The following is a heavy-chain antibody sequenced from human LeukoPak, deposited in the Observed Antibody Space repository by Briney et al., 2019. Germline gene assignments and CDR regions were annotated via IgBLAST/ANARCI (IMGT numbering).Heavy chain of an antibody. V-gene: IGHV4-34*01. Sequence: SETLSLTCAVYGGSFSGYYWSWIRQPPGKGLEWIGEINHSGSTSYNPSLKSRVTISVDTSKNQFSLKLSSVTAADTAVYYCARGGGYFDWLLSYYFDYWGQGTLVTVSS. CDR1: GGSFSGYY. J-gene: IGHJ4*02. CDR2: INHSGST. CDR3: ARGGGYFDWLLSYYFDY. D-gene: IGHD3-9*01.